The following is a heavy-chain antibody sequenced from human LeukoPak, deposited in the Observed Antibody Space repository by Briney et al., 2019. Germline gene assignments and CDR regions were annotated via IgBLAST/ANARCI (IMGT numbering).Heavy chain of an antibody. CDR2: VHYSEST. D-gene: IGHD2-21*02. Sequence: SETLSLTCTVSGSSISNIAYYWLWIRQPPGCGLEFIGTVHYSESTFYNQSLKSLLNISVDTSKNKFSLQLSSVTAADTAVYYCERLFFVTNTWGQGTLVTVSS. CDR1: GSSISNIAYY. J-gene: IGHJ5*02. V-gene: IGHV4-39*01. CDR3: ERLFFVTNT.